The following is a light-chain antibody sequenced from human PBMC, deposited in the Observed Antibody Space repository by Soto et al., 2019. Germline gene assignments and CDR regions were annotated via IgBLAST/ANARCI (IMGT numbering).Light chain of an antibody. Sequence: DIQMTQSPSSLSASVGDRVTITCRASQSISGYVNWYQQKPGTAPNVLIYGASNLRSGVPSRFSGSGSGTDFTLTISSLQPEDFATYYCQQSYSTPFAFGPGTKLDIK. J-gene: IGKJ3*01. V-gene: IGKV1-39*01. CDR3: QQSYSTPFA. CDR2: GAS. CDR1: QSISGY.